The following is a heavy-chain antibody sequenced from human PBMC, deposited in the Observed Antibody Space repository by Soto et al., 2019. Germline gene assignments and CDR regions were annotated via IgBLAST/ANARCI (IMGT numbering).Heavy chain of an antibody. D-gene: IGHD3-3*01. Sequence: SETLSLTCTVSGGSISSSSSYWGWIRQPPGKGLEWIGSINYSGSTYYNPSLKSRITISVDTSKNQFSLKMSSVTAADTAVYFCAKTGFWSDYRVADYWGQGTLVTVSS. CDR1: GGSISSSSSY. V-gene: IGHV4-39*01. CDR3: AKTGFWSDYRVADY. CDR2: INYSGST. J-gene: IGHJ4*02.